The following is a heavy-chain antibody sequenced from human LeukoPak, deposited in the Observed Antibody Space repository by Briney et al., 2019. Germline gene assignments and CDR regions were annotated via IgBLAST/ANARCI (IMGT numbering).Heavy chain of an antibody. J-gene: IGHJ6*02. D-gene: IGHD3-10*01. CDR3: ARTGESHYYYYGMDV. V-gene: IGHV3-74*01. Sequence: INSDESSTTYADSVKGRFTISRDNAKNTLYLQMNSLRAEDTAVYYCARTGESHYYYYGMDVWGQGTTVTVSS. CDR2: INSDESST.